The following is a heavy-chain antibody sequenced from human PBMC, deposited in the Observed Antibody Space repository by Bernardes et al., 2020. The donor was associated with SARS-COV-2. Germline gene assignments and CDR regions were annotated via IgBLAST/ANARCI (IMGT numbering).Heavy chain of an antibody. CDR2: IKQDGSEK. CDR3: ARATYSSGWYGWFDP. J-gene: IGHJ5*02. CDR1: GFTFSSYW. Sequence: GGSLRLSCAASGFTFSSYWMSWVRQAPGKGLEWVANIKQDGSEKYYVDSVKGRFTISRDNAKNSLYLQMNSLRAEDTAVYYCARATYSSGWYGWFDPWGQGTLVTVSS. V-gene: IGHV3-7*01. D-gene: IGHD6-19*01.